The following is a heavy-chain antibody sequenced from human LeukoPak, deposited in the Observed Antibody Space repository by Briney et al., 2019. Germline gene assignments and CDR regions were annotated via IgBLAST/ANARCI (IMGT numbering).Heavy chain of an antibody. V-gene: IGHV5-51*01. Sequence: GASLKISCQCSGSIFTYYWIGWVRQLPGKGLEWMGIIYPGDSDTRYRPSFQGQVTISVDKSISTAYLQWSSLKASDTAMYYCARQDGNSKYYFDYWGQGTLVTVSS. D-gene: IGHD1-1*01. J-gene: IGHJ4*02. CDR3: ARQDGNSKYYFDY. CDR2: IYPGDSDT. CDR1: GSIFTYYW.